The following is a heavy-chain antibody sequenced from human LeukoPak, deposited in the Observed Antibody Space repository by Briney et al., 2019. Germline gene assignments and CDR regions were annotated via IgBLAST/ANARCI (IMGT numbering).Heavy chain of an antibody. CDR1: GYTFNNHY. V-gene: IGHV1-46*02. D-gene: IGHD6-19*01. Sequence: ASVTVSCKASGYTFNNHYMYWVRQAPGQGLEWMGVINPSGGSTSYAQKFQGRVTMTRDTSTRTVYMEVNSLRSEDTAVYYCARQGTYSSAIGMGYWGQGTLVTVSS. CDR3: ARQGTYSSAIGMGY. CDR2: INPSGGST. J-gene: IGHJ4*02.